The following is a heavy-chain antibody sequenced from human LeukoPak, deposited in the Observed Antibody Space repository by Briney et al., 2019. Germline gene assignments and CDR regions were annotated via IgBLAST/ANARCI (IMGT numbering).Heavy chain of an antibody. D-gene: IGHD4-17*01. J-gene: IGHJ5*02. Sequence: ASVTVSFTASGYTFTGYYMHWVRQAPGQGLEWMGWINPNSGGTNYAQKFQGRVTMTRDTSISTAYMELSRLRSDDTAVYYCARDGGESYDYGEHNWFDPWGQGTLVTVSS. CDR1: GYTFTGYY. CDR3: ARDGGESYDYGEHNWFDP. V-gene: IGHV1-2*02. CDR2: INPNSGGT.